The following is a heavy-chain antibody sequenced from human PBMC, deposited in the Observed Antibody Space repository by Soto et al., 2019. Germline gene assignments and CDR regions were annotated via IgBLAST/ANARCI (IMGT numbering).Heavy chain of an antibody. V-gene: IGHV1-24*01. CDR1: GYTLTELS. CDR2: FDPEDGET. D-gene: IGHD2-15*01. J-gene: IGHJ4*02. CDR3: ATLFGVVVVADFDY. Sequence: GASVKVSCKVSGYTLTELSMHWVRQAPGKGLEWMGGFDPEDGETIYAQKFQGRVTMTEDTSTDTAYMELSSLRSEDTAVYYCATLFGVVVVADFDYWGQGTLVTVSS.